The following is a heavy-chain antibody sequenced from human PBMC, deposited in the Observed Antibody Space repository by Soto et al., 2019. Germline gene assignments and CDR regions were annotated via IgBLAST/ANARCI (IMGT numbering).Heavy chain of an antibody. Sequence: QITLKESGTTLVNPTQTLTLTCTLSGFSLSTSGVGVGWIRQTPEKALEWLALIYWDDDKRYSPSLKSRLTITEDTSTNQVVLTMTNMDPVDTATYYSARYFCESSDYSPWDYGMEVWGQGTTVTVSS. D-gene: IGHD3-22*01. CDR3: ARYFCESSDYSPWDYGMEV. CDR1: GFSLSTSGVG. V-gene: IGHV2-5*02. CDR2: IYWDDDK. J-gene: IGHJ6*02.